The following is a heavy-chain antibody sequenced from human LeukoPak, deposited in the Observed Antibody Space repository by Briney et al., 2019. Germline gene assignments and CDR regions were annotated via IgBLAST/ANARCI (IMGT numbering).Heavy chain of an antibody. D-gene: IGHD2/OR15-2a*01. Sequence: GGSLRLSCAASGFTFSSYGMHWVRQAPGKGLEWVAFIRYDGSNKYYADSVKGRFTISRDNSKNTLYLQMNSLRAEDTAVYYCARDWFHAIDYWGQGTLATVSS. J-gene: IGHJ4*02. CDR3: ARDWFHAIDY. V-gene: IGHV3-30*02. CDR1: GFTFSSYG. CDR2: IRYDGSNK.